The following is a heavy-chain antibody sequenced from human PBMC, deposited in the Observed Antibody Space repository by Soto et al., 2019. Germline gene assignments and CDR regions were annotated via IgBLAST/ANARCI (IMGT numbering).Heavy chain of an antibody. CDR3: AKDRVAGPLFSSFQH. D-gene: IGHD6-19*01. CDR2: ISGSGGST. J-gene: IGHJ1*01. Sequence: AGGSLRLSCAASGFTFSSYAMSWARQAPGKGLEWVSAISGSGGSTYYADSVKGRFTISRDNSKNTLYLQMNSLRAEDTAVYYCAKDRVAGPLFSSFQHWGQGTLVTVSS. CDR1: GFTFSSYA. V-gene: IGHV3-23*01.